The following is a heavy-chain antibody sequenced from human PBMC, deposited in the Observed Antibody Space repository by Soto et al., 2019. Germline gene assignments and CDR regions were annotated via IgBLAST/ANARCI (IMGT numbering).Heavy chain of an antibody. CDR3: ARRGRYCSGGSCPPSYGMDV. J-gene: IGHJ6*02. CDR1: GFTFSDYY. Sequence: QVPLVESGGGLVKPGGSLRLSCAASGFTFSDYYMSWIRQAPGKGLEWVSYISNSGSTIYNADSVKGRFTISRDNAKNSLYLQMNSLRAEDTAVYYCARRGRYCSGGSCPPSYGMDVWGQGTTVTVSS. D-gene: IGHD2-15*01. CDR2: ISNSGSTI. V-gene: IGHV3-11*01.